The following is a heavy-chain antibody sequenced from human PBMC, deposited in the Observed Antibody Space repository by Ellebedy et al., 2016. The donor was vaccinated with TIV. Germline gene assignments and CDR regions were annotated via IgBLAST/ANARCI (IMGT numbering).Heavy chain of an antibody. CDR1: GFTFSSYW. V-gene: IGHV3-7*04. J-gene: IGHJ3*02. Sequence: GESLKISCAASGFTFSSYWMSWVRQAPGKGLEWVANIKQDGSEKYYVDSVKGRFTISRDNAKNSLYLQMNSLRAEDTAVYYCARATGDAFDIWGQGTMVTVSS. CDR3: ARATGDAFDI. CDR2: IKQDGSEK. D-gene: IGHD4-17*01.